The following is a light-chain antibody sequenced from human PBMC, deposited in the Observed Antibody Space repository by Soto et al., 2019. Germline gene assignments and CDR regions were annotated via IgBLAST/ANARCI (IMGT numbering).Light chain of an antibody. CDR2: SSD. V-gene: IGLV1-44*01. CDR3: VAWDDRLNGWV. Sequence: QSAMIQPPSASGTPGQRVTISCSGRNSNIGSNTVSWYHQVPGTAPKVVIYSSDQRPSGVPDRLSASKSGTSASLAISGLHSADEGDYYCVAWDDRLNGWVFGGGTKLTVL. CDR1: NSNIGSNT. J-gene: IGLJ3*02.